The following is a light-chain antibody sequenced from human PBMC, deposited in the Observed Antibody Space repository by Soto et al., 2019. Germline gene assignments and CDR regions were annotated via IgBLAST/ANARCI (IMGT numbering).Light chain of an antibody. J-gene: IGKJ1*01. CDR1: QSISNH. CDR2: KAS. Sequence: DSQLTQSPSSLSASVEDRVIITCRASQSISNHLNWYQQKPGKAPKLLIYKASTLKSGVPSRFSGSGSGTEFTLTISSLQPDDFATYYCQHYNSYSEAFGQGTKVDIK. V-gene: IGKV1-5*03. CDR3: QHYNSYSEA.